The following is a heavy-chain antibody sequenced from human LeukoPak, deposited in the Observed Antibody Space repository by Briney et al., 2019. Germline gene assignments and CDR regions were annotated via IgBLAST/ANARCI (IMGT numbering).Heavy chain of an antibody. CDR1: GGTFSSYA. D-gene: IGHD6-13*01. Sequence: GSSVKVSCKASGGTFSSYAISWVRQAPGQGLEWMGGVIPIFGTANYAQKFQGRVTITADKSTSTAYMELSSLRSEDTAVYYCARGTGSWYDPYDAFDIWGQGTMVTVSS. CDR2: VIPIFGTA. CDR3: ARGTGSWYDPYDAFDI. J-gene: IGHJ3*02. V-gene: IGHV1-69*06.